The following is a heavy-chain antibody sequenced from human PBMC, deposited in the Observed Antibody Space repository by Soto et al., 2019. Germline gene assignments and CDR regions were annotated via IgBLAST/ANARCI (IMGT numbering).Heavy chain of an antibody. V-gene: IGHV3-33*01. CDR3: ARDGYCTSTSCYRAGMDV. CDR2: IWYDGSNK. D-gene: IGHD2-2*02. CDR1: GFTFSSYG. J-gene: IGHJ6*01. Sequence: LRLSCAASGFTFSSYGMHWVRQAPGKGLEWVAVIWYDGSNKYYADSVKGRFTISRDNSKNTLYLQMNSLRSEDTAVYYCARDGYCTSTSCYRAGMDVWGQGTTVTV.